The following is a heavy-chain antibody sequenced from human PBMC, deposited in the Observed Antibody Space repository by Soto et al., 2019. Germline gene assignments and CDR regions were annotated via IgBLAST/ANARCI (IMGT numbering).Heavy chain of an antibody. Sequence: GESLKISCKGSGYSVAGYWITWVRPKPGKGLEWMGRIDPSDSQTYYSPSFRGHVTISATKSITTVFLQWSSLRASGTAMYYCARQIYDSDTGPNFQYYFDSWGQGTPVTVSS. CDR3: ARQIYDSDTGPNFQYYFDS. CDR2: IDPSDSQT. V-gene: IGHV5-10-1*01. D-gene: IGHD3-22*01. CDR1: GYSVAGYW. J-gene: IGHJ4*02.